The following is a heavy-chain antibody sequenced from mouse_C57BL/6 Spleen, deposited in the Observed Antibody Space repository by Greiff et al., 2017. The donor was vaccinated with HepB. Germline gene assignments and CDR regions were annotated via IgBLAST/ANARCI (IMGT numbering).Heavy chain of an antibody. Sequence: VQLQQPGAELVMPGASVKLSCKASGYTFTSYWMHWVKQRPGQGLEWIGEIDPSDSYTNYNQKFKGKSTLTVDKSSSTAYMQLSSLTSEDSAVYYCARHDYDAFDYWGQGTTLTVSS. J-gene: IGHJ2*01. D-gene: IGHD2-4*01. V-gene: IGHV1-69*01. CDR2: IDPSDSYT. CDR3: ARHDYDAFDY. CDR1: GYTFTSYW.